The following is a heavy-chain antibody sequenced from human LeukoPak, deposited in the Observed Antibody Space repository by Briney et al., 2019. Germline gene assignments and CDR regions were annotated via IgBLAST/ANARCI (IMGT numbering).Heavy chain of an antibody. CDR2: IKDDGSHT. V-gene: IGHV3-74*01. D-gene: IGHD6-25*01. Sequence: GGSLRLSCAASGFTFSSHWMHWVRQGPGKGLVWVSRIKDDGSHTNYADSVKGRFTISRDNAKNTLSLQMNSLRAEDTAVYYCARGSGIITGIDEWGQGILVTVSS. CDR1: GFTFSSHW. CDR3: ARGSGIITGIDE. J-gene: IGHJ4*02.